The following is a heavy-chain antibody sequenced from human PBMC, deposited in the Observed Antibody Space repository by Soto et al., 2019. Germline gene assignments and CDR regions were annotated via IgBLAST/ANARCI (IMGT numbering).Heavy chain of an antibody. CDR1: GFAFSSYS. CDR3: AKETSLHDIWSGHDS. Sequence: PGGSLRLSCAASGFAFSSYSIAWVRQTPYKGLQWVSAVSGSTVNTYYTDSVKGRFTISRDFSQNTLYLQMNSLRAEDTATYYCAKETSLHDIWSGHDSCGQGTLVTVSS. V-gene: IGHV3-23*01. D-gene: IGHD3-3*01. J-gene: IGHJ5*02. CDR2: VSGSTVNT.